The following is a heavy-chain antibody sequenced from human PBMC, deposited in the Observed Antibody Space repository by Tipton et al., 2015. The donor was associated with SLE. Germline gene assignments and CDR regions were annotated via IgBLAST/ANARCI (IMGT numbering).Heavy chain of an antibody. Sequence: GLVKPSETLSLTCTVSGYSISSGYYWGWIRQPPGKGLEWIGSIYHSGSTYYNPSLKSRVTISVDTSKNQFSLKLSSVTAADTAVYYCARAPEWLRSGFDPWGQGTLVTVSS. D-gene: IGHD3-3*01. CDR3: ARAPEWLRSGFDP. J-gene: IGHJ5*02. CDR2: IYHSGST. CDR1: GYSISSGYY. V-gene: IGHV4-38-2*02.